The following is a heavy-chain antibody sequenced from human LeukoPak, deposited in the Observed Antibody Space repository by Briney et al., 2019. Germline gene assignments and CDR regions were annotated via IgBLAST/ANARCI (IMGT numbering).Heavy chain of an antibody. J-gene: IGHJ6*02. CDR3: ARPGGNSGNDYYYAMDV. V-gene: IGHV1-69*04. CDR1: GGTFSSYD. CDR2: LIPILGVA. Sequence: SVKVSCKASGGTFSSYDISWVRQAPEQGLEWMGRLIPILGVANCAQKFQGRVTITADKSTTTAYMELSSLRSEDTAVYYCARPGGNSGNDYYYAMDVWGQGTTVTVSS. D-gene: IGHD4-23*01.